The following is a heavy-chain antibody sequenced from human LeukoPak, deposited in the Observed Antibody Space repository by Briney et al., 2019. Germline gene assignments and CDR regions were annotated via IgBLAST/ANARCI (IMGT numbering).Heavy chain of an antibody. CDR2: IHYTGAT. D-gene: IGHD3-9*01. CDR1: GGSITGYY. J-gene: IGHJ4*02. CDR3: ARGNILTGYCFDF. V-gene: IGHV4-34*01. Sequence: PSETLSLTCAVYGGSITGYYWSWIRQTPGRGLEWVGEIHYTGATSYNPSLKSRATISTDTSMNQFSLRLSSVTAADTAVYYCARGNILTGYCFDFWGQGALVTVSS.